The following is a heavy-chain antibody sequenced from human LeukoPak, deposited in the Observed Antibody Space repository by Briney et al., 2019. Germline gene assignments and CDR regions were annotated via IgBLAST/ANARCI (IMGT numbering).Heavy chain of an antibody. CDR3: ARRYCSGGSCYWFDP. J-gene: IGHJ5*02. V-gene: IGHV4-59*12. D-gene: IGHD2-15*01. Sequence: SETLSLTCTVSGGSISRYYWSWIRQPPGKGLEWIGYIYYSGSTNYNPSLKSRVTISVDTSKNQFSLKLSSVTAADTAVYYCARRYCSGGSCYWFDPWGQGTLVTVSS. CDR2: IYYSGST. CDR1: GGSISRYY.